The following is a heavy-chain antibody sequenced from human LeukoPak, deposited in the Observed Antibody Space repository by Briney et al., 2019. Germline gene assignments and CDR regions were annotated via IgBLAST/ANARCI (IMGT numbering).Heavy chain of an antibody. D-gene: IGHD3-10*01. V-gene: IGHV3-48*01. CDR3: ARALWFGETFPAY. Sequence: GGSLRLSCAASGFTFSSYSMNWVRQAPGKGLQWVPYISSSSSTIYYADSVKGRFTISRDNAKNSLYLQMNSLRAEDTAVYYCARALWFGETFPAYWGQGTLVTVSS. CDR2: ISSSSSTI. J-gene: IGHJ4*02. CDR1: GFTFSSYS.